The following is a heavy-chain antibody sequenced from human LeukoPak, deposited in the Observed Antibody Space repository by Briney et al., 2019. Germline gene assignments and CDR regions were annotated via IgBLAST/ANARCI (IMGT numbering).Heavy chain of an antibody. Sequence: GGSLRLSCAASGFTFSSYSMNWVRQAPGKGLEWVSSISSSSSYVYYADSVKGRFTISRDNAKNSLYLQMNSLRAEDTAVYYCARDLSIAARIPFDYWGQGTLVTVSS. CDR1: GFTFSSYS. CDR3: ARDLSIAARIPFDY. J-gene: IGHJ4*02. V-gene: IGHV3-21*01. CDR2: ISSSSSYV. D-gene: IGHD6-6*01.